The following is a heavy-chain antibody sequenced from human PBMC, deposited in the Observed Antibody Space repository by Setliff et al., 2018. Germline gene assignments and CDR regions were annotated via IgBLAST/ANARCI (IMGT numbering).Heavy chain of an antibody. Sequence: SETLSLTCNVSGGSISSYYWTWIRQPPGKGLEWIGYFYHSGSTNYNPSLKGRVTMSVDTSNNQLSLKLTSVSVADTAVYYCARAYYYGSGNSHKYYMDVWGKGTAVTVSS. CDR1: GGSISSYY. J-gene: IGHJ6*03. CDR2: FYHSGST. CDR3: ARAYYYGSGNSHKYYMDV. V-gene: IGHV4-59*08. D-gene: IGHD3-10*01.